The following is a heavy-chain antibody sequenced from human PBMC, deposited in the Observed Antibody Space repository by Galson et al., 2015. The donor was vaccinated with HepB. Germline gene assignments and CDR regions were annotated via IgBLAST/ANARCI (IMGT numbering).Heavy chain of an antibody. Sequence: SLRLSCAASGFTFSRYWMTWVRQAPGNGLEWVANIKDDGSGRYYADSMKGRFTISRDNAKNSLYLQIDSLRAEDTALYYCVRDMDVWGKGTTVTVSS. V-gene: IGHV3-7*01. J-gene: IGHJ6*03. CDR1: GFTFSRYW. CDR2: IKDDGSGR. CDR3: VRDMDV.